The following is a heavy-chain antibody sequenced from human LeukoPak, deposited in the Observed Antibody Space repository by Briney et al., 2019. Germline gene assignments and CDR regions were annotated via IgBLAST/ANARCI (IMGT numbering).Heavy chain of an antibody. D-gene: IGHD6-13*01. CDR3: ASKTSIAAAGTDAFDI. V-gene: IGHV1-18*01. J-gene: IGHJ3*02. CDR1: GYTFTSYG. CDR2: ISAYNGNT. Sequence: ASVKVSCKASGYTFTSYGISWVRQAPGQGLEWMGWISAYNGNTNYAQKLQGRVTMTTDTSTSTAYMELRSLRSDDTAVYYCASKTSIAAAGTDAFDIWGQETMVTVSS.